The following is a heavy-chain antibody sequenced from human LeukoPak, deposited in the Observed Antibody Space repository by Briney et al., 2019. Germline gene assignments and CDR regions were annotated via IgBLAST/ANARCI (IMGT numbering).Heavy chain of an antibody. Sequence: PGGSLRLSCAASGFTFSSYAMHWVRQAPGKRLEWVAVISYDGSNKYYADSVKGRLTISRDNSKNTLYLQMNSLRAEDTAVYYCASGRGTRVFDYWGQGTLVTVSS. CDR1: GFTFSSYA. J-gene: IGHJ4*02. D-gene: IGHD3-16*01. CDR3: ASGRGTRVFDY. CDR2: ISYDGSNK. V-gene: IGHV3-30-3*01.